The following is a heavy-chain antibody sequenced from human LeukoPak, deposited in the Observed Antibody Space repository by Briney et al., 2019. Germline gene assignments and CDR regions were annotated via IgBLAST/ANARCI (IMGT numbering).Heavy chain of an antibody. Sequence: GGPLSLPCPPSGFTFDDFPMHWVRKAPGKGLDWVSGFSWNSVSIGYADSVKGRFTISRDNAKNSLYLQMNSLRAEDTALYYCAKDWVAAAGRFDYWGQGTLVTVSS. CDR2: FSWNSVSI. J-gene: IGHJ4*02. CDR3: AKDWVAAAGRFDY. CDR1: GFTFDDFP. D-gene: IGHD6-13*01. V-gene: IGHV3-9*01.